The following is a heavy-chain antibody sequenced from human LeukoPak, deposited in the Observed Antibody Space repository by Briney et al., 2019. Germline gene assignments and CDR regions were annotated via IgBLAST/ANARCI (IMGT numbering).Heavy chain of an antibody. CDR3: ATRYYYDSSGYYSFDY. CDR1: GYTLTELS. Sequence: ASVKVSCKVSGYTLTELSMHWVRQAPGKGLEWMGGFDPEGGETIYAQKFQGRVSMTEDTSTDTAYMELSSLRSEDTAVYYCATRYYYDSSGYYSFDYWGQGTLVTVSS. V-gene: IGHV1-24*01. CDR2: FDPEGGET. D-gene: IGHD3-22*01. J-gene: IGHJ4*02.